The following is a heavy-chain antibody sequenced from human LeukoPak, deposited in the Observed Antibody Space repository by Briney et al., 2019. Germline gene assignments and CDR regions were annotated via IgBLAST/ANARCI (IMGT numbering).Heavy chain of an antibody. CDR1: GGTFSSYA. J-gene: IGHJ6*04. V-gene: IGHV1-69*13. CDR3: ARPLRSGTNTVVGYYYGMDV. CDR2: IIPIFGTA. D-gene: IGHD1-14*01. Sequence: GASVKVSCKASGGTFSSYAISWVRQAPGQGLEWMGGIIPIFGTANYAQKLQGRVTITADESTSTAYMELSSLRSEDTAVYYCARPLRSGTNTVVGYYYGMDVWGKGTTVTVSS.